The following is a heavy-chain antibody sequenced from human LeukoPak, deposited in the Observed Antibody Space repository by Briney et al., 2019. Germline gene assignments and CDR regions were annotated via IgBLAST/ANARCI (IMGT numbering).Heavy chain of an antibody. V-gene: IGHV4-4*07. CDR2: IYTSGST. CDR1: GGSISSYY. J-gene: IGHJ6*03. CDR3: ARDLRYDFWSGSHYYYYMDV. Sequence: SETLSLTCTVSGGSISSYYWSWIRQPAGKGLEWIGRIYTSGSTNYNPSLKSRVTMSVDTSKNQFSLKLSSVTAADTAVYYCARDLRYDFWSGSHYYYYMDVWGKGTTVTVSS. D-gene: IGHD3-3*01.